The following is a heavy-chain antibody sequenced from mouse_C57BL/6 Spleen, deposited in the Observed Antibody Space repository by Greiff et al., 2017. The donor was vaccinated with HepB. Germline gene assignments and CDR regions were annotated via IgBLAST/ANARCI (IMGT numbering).Heavy chain of an antibody. CDR2: INPSTGGT. D-gene: IGHD2-4*01. J-gene: IGHJ1*03. CDR1: GYSFTGYY. CDR3: ARWDYDYDGGYFDV. V-gene: IGHV1-42*01. Sequence: EVQLQQSGPELVKPGASVKISCKASGYSFTGYYMNWVKQSPEKSLEWIGEINPSTGGTTYNQKFKAKATLTVDKSTSTAYMQLKSLTYEDSAVYYCARWDYDYDGGYFDVWGTGTTVTVSS.